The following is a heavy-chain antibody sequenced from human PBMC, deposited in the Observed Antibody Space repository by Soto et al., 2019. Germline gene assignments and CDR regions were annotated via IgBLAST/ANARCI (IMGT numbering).Heavy chain of an antibody. CDR3: ARLYSGYAYYYGMDV. J-gene: IGHJ6*02. V-gene: IGHV4-31*03. D-gene: IGHD5-12*01. CDR1: GGSISSGGYY. Sequence: QVQLQESGPGLEKPSQTLSLTCTVSGGSISSGGYYWSWIRQHPGKGLEWIGYIYYSGSTYYNPSLKSRVTISVDTSKNQFSLKLSSVTAADTAVYYCARLYSGYAYYYGMDVWGQGTTVTVSS. CDR2: IYYSGST.